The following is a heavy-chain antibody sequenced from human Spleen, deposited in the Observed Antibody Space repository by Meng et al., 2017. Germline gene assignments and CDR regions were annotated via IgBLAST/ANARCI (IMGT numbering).Heavy chain of an antibody. V-gene: IGHV4-59*01. CDR2: FYYTGSF. D-gene: IGHD3-10*01. CDR1: GVSIRSYY. J-gene: IGHJ4*02. CDR3: ARDMSSVASGSFPSRD. Sequence: QVQLQESGPGLVRPSETLSLRCTVSGVSIRSYYWSWIRQPPGKGLEWIGYFYYTGSFNYNPSLKSRAIMSVDTSKNQFSLKLSSVTAADTAMYYCARDMSSVASGSFPSRDWGQGTLVTVSS.